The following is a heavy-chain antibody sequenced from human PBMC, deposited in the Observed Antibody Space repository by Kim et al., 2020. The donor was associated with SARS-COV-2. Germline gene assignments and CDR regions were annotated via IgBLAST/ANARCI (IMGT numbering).Heavy chain of an antibody. D-gene: IGHD3-10*01. V-gene: IGHV3-23*01. CDR1: VFIFSSYA. Sequence: SLLLSFSSSVFIFSSYAMIWVRQAPGKGLEWVSAISNSGDKTFFADSGKGRFNIFRDNSKNTLYLEMNDLRAEDTAIYYCAKDNFAWFGESGGWFDP. CDR2: ISNSGDKT. CDR3: AKDNFAWFGESGGWFDP. J-gene: IGHJ5*02.